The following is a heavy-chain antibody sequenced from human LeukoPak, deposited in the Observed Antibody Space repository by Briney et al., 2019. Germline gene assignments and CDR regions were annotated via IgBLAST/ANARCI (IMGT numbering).Heavy chain of an antibody. CDR2: ISYDGSNK. J-gene: IGHJ4*02. D-gene: IGHD2-8*01. V-gene: IGHV3-30-3*01. Sequence: GGSLRLSCAASGFTFSSYAMHWVRQAPGKGLEWVAVISYDGSNKYYADSVKGRFTISRDNSKNTLYLQINSLRAEDTAVYYCAREYFSADYYFDYWGQGTLVTVSS. CDR3: AREYFSADYYFDY. CDR1: GFTFSSYA.